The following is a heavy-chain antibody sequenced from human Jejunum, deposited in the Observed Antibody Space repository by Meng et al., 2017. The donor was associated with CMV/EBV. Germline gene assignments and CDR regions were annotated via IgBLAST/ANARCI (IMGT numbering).Heavy chain of an antibody. Sequence: CAASGFTFSVYYMCWSRQAPGKGLEWVSYIGSSGSTMYYADSVKGRFTISRDNARNSLYLQMNSLRVEDTAVYYCARAYSVGAPFDYWGQGTLVTVSS. J-gene: IGHJ4*02. CDR2: IGSSGSTM. CDR1: GFTFSVYY. D-gene: IGHD1-26*01. V-gene: IGHV3-11*04. CDR3: ARAYSVGAPFDY.